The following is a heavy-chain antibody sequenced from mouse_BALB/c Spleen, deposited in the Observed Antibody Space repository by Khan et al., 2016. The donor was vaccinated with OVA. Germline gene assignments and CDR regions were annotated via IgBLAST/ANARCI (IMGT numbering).Heavy chain of an antibody. D-gene: IGHD1-1*02. CDR3: ARGGRFAY. V-gene: IGHV1S137*01. Sequence: QVQLKESGAELVRPGVSVKISCKGSGYTFTDYSMHWVKQRHAKSLEWIGVISTYYGDADYNQNFQGKASMTVDKSSSTAYMELARLTSEDSAIYYCARGGRFAYWGQGTLVTVSA. CDR2: ISTYYGDA. CDR1: GYTFTDYS. J-gene: IGHJ3*01.